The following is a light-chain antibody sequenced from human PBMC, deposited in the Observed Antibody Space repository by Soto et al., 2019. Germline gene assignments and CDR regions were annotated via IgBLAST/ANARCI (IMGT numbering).Light chain of an antibody. CDR3: SSYTDSSNYV. CDR1: SSDLAIYNY. CDR2: QVT. Sequence: QSVRSHPASVSWSPGQSITISCTGTSSDLAIYNYVSWYQQQPGKAPKLMIYQVTNRPSGVSNRFSGSRSGNTASLTISGLQAEEEADYYCSSYTDSSNYVFGTGTKVTVL. J-gene: IGLJ1*01. V-gene: IGLV2-14*01.